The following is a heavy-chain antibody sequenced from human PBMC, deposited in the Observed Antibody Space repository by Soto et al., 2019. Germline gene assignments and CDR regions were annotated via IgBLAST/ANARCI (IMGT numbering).Heavy chain of an antibody. D-gene: IGHD2-8*01. CDR1: GGSISSSY. J-gene: IGHJ4*02. V-gene: IGHV4-59*12. Sequence: PSETLSLTCTVSGGSISSSYWSWLRQPPGKGLEWIGYIYYSGSTNYNPSLKSRVIISVDTSKNQFSLKLTSVTAADTAIYFCARLVYDTRLNYMYFDFWGQGALVTVSS. CDR2: IYYSGST. CDR3: ARLVYDTRLNYMYFDF.